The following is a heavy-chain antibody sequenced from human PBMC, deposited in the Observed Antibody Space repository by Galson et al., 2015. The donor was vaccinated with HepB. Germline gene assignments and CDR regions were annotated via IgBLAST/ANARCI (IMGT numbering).Heavy chain of an antibody. V-gene: IGHV3-64D*06. CDR2: ISSNGGST. J-gene: IGHJ4*02. CDR3: VKWVREGWDYYDSSGYPYFDY. CDR1: GFTFSSYA. D-gene: IGHD3-22*01. Sequence: SLRLSCAASGFTFSSYAMHWVRQAPGKGLEYVSAISSNGGSTYYADSVKGRFTISRDNSKNTLYLQMSSLRAEDTAVYYCVKWVREGWDYYDSSGYPYFDYWGQGTLVTVSS.